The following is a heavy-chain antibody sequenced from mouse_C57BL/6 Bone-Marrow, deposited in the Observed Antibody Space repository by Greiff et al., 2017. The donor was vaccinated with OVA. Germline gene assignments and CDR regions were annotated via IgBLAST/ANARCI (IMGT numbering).Heavy chain of an antibody. CDR2: IWGVGST. Sequence: VQGVESGPGLVAPSQSLSITCTVSGFSLTSYGVDWVRKSPGKGLEWLGVIWGVGSTNYNSALKSRLSISKDNSKSQVFLKMNSLQTDDTAMYYCARLTGTRAYWGQGTLVTVSA. CDR3: ARLTGTRAY. CDR1: GFSLTSYG. J-gene: IGHJ3*01. V-gene: IGHV2-6*01. D-gene: IGHD4-1*01.